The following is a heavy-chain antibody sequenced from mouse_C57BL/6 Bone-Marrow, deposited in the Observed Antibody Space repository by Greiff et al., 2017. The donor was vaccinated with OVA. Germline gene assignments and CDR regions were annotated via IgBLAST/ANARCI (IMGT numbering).Heavy chain of an antibody. CDR3: ARDYYGSSVSYWYFDV. CDR2: ISDGGSYT. D-gene: IGHD1-1*01. CDR1: GFTFSSYA. Sequence: EVQLVESGGGLVKPGGSLKLSCAASGFTFSSYAMSWVRQTPEKRLEWVATISDGGSYTYYPDNVKGRFTISRDNAKNNLYLQMSHLKSEDTAMYYCARDYYGSSVSYWYFDVWGTGTTVTVSS. J-gene: IGHJ1*03. V-gene: IGHV5-4*01.